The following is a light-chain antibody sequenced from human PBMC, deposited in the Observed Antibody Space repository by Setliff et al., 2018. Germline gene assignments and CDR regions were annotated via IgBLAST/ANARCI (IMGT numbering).Light chain of an antibody. J-gene: IGLJ1*01. CDR3: SSYISSNTPYV. Sequence: QSALTQPRSVSGSPGQSVTISCTGTSSDVGGYNYVSWYQQHPGKAPKLMIYDVSKRPSGVSNRFSGSKSGNTASLTISGLQAENEADYYCSSYISSNTPYVFGTGTKVTVL. V-gene: IGLV2-11*01. CDR2: DVS. CDR1: SSDVGGYNY.